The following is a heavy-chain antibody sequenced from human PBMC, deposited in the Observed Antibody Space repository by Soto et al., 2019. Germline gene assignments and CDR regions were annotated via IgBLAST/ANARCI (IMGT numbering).Heavy chain of an antibody. V-gene: IGHV4-59*01. Sequence: PSETLSLTCTVSGDSIRSSYWSWVRQPPGRGLEWIGYVYHTGTTNSNPSLKSRATISADTSKNLFSLKLISVTPADTAVYFCARDMSGGSSWYEFDSWGPGTLVTSPQ. CDR1: GDSIRSSY. J-gene: IGHJ4*02. CDR3: ARDMSGGSSWYEFDS. CDR2: VYHTGTT. D-gene: IGHD6-13*01.